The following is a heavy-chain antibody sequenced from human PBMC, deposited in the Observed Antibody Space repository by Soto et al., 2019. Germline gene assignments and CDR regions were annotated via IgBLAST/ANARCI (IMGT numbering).Heavy chain of an antibody. D-gene: IGHD3-22*01. CDR1: GFSLRTSGVG. V-gene: IGHV2-5*02. Sequence: QITLKESGPTLVKPTQTLTLTCTFSGFSLRTSGVGVGWIRQPPGKALEWLAIVYWDDDKRYSPSLKSRLASTKDTSKNQVVLTRTSMDPVDTATYYCARRGVVVVTAAFDYWGHGTLVTVSS. CDR3: ARRGVVVVTAAFDY. J-gene: IGHJ4*01. CDR2: VYWDDDK.